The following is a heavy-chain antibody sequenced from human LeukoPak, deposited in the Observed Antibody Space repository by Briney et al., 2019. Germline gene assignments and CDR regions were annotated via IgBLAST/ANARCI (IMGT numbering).Heavy chain of an antibody. V-gene: IGHV1-69*13. D-gene: IGHD3-22*01. J-gene: IGHJ4*02. Sequence: SSVNVSCKASVGTFSSYAISWVRQAPGQGLEWMGVIIPIFCTANYAQKFQGRVTIHADGSTSTAYMELSGLSSGHAAVYYCARDGGAHYYDSSGLYSPYYFDDWGQGTLVTVSS. CDR1: VGTFSSYA. CDR2: IIPIFCTA. CDR3: ARDGGAHYYDSSGLYSPYYFDD.